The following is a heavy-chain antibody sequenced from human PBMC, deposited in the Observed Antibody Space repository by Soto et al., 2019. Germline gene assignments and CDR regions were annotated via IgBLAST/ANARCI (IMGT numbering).Heavy chain of an antibody. D-gene: IGHD3-10*01. CDR2: TWYDGSNK. CDR1: GFTFSNYG. J-gene: IGHJ6*02. Sequence: GGSLRLSCAASGFTFSNYGMHWVRQAPGKGLEWVAVTWYDGSNKYYADSVKGRFTISRDNSKNTLYLQMNSLRAEDTAVYFCAREKGGSGSYYPYYYYYGMDVWGQGTTVTVSS. V-gene: IGHV3-33*01. CDR3: AREKGGSGSYYPYYYYYGMDV.